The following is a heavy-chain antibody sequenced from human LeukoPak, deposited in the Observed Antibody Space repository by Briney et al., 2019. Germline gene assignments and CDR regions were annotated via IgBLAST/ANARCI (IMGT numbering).Heavy chain of an antibody. CDR3: ARGYTVLRFLEWLFDY. CDR1: GFTFSSYA. J-gene: IGHJ4*02. CDR2: ISWNSGSI. V-gene: IGHV3-9*01. D-gene: IGHD3-3*01. Sequence: GGSLRLSCAASGFTFSSYAMSWVRQAPGKGLEWVSGISWNSGSIGYADSVKGRFTISRDNAKNSLYLQMNSLRAEDTAVYYCARGYTVLRFLEWLFDYWGQGTLVTVSS.